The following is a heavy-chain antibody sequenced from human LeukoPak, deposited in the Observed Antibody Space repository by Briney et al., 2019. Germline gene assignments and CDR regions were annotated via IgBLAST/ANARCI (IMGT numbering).Heavy chain of an antibody. V-gene: IGHV3-48*01. D-gene: IGHD3-10*01. CDR3: ARRPITMVRGVDWYFDL. J-gene: IGHJ2*01. CDR1: GFTFSDYS. CDR2: ISSSSSTI. Sequence: PGGSLRLSCAASGFTFSDYSMNWVRQAPGKGLEWVSYISSSSSTIYYADSVKGRFTISRDNAKNSLYLQMNSLRAEDTAVYYCARRPITMVRGVDWYFDLWGRGTLVTVSS.